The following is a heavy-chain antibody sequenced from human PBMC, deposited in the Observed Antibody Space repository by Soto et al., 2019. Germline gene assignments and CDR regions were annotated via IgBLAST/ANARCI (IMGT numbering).Heavy chain of an antibody. J-gene: IGHJ6*02. CDR3: AKYGGSGSYFGPDHYYGMDV. Sequence: GGSLRLSCAASGFTFSTYSMNWVCQAPGKGLEWVSAISGSGGSTYYADSVKGRFTISRDNSKNTLYLQMNSLRAEDTAVYYCAKYGGSGSYFGPDHYYGMDVWGQGTTVTVSS. CDR2: ISGSGGST. CDR1: GFTFSTYS. D-gene: IGHD3-10*01. V-gene: IGHV3-23*01.